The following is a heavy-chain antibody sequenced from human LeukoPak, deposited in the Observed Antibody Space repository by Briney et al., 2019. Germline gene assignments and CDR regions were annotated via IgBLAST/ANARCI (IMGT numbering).Heavy chain of an antibody. CDR1: GGSISSSSYY. D-gene: IGHD1-20*01. Sequence: SETLSLTCTVSGGSISSSSYYWGWIRQPPGKGLEWIGSIYYSGSTYYSPSLKSRVTISVDTSKNQFSLKLSSVTAADTAVYYCARGRLYNWNDPNPYYFDFWGQGTLVTVSS. CDR3: ARGRLYNWNDPNPYYFDF. CDR2: IYYSGST. V-gene: IGHV4-39*07. J-gene: IGHJ4*02.